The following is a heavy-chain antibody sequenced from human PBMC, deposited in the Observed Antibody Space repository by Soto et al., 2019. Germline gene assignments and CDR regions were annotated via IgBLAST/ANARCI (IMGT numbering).Heavy chain of an antibody. CDR1: GGSISSSNW. CDR2: IYHSGST. Sequence: QVQLQESGPGLVKPSGTLSLTCAVSGGSISSSNWWSWVRQPPGKGLEWIGEIYHSGSTNYNPSLKSRVPISVDKSKNQFSLKLSSVTAADTAVYYCARIIAAAGYGGSYYYYGMDVWGQGTTVTVSS. D-gene: IGHD6-13*01. J-gene: IGHJ6*02. CDR3: ARIIAAAGYGGSYYYYGMDV. V-gene: IGHV4-4*02.